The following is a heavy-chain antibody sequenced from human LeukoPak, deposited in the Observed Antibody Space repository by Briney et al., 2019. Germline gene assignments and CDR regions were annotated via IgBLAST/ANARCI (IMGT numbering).Heavy chain of an antibody. V-gene: IGHV3-7*01. Sequence: GGSLRLSCAASGFIFSSFWMTWVRQAPGKGLEWGANIKQDGSEKYYVDSVKGRFTISRDNAKNSLYLQMNSLRAEDTAVYYCARDLPDYWGQGTLVTVSP. CDR2: IKQDGSEK. J-gene: IGHJ4*02. CDR1: GFIFSSFW. CDR3: ARDLPDY.